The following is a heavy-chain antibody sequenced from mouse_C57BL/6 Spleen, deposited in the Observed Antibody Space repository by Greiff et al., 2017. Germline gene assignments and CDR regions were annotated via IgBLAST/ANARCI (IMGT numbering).Heavy chain of an antibody. CDR1: GFTFSDYY. CDR3: VSDRGYYDYDVKYSRDC. J-gene: IGHJ4*01. CDR2: INYDGCST. Sequence: DVQPVESEGGLVQPGRSMKLSRTASGFTFSDYYMDWVRQVPEKGLEWVANINYDGCSTYHLDSWNRRFIFSRDNAKNMLYLQMRSLKSEVTATYYWVSDRGYYDYDVKYSRDCWGQGTSGTVSS. D-gene: IGHD2-4*01. V-gene: IGHV5-16*01.